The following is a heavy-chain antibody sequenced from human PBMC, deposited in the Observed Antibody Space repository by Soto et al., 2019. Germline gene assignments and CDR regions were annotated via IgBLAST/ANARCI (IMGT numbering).Heavy chain of an antibody. V-gene: IGHV1-18*04. D-gene: IGHD5-18*01. CDR2: ISAYNGNT. J-gene: IGHJ4*02. CDR3: AKGVSQYTPLALFDY. Sequence: ASVKVSCKASGYTFTSYGISWVRQAPGQGLEWMGWISAYNGNTNYAQKLQGRVTMTTDTSTSTAYMELRSLRVEDTAVYYCAKGVSQYTPLALFDYWGRGTLVTVSS. CDR1: GYTFTSYG.